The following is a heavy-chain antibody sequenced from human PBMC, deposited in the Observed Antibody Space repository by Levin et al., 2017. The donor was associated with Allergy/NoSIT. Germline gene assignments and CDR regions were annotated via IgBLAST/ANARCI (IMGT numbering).Heavy chain of an antibody. CDR3: ARDGAASGGDFDF. CDR2: ITSSSSHT. CDR1: GFTFSDYY. Sequence: PGGSLRLSCAASGFTFSDYYMSWIRQAPGKGLEWVSYITSSSSHTNYADSVKGRFTISRDNAKNSLDLQMNSLRAEDTAVYYCARDGAASGGDFDFWGQGTLVTVSS. V-gene: IGHV3-11*05. D-gene: IGHD6-13*01. J-gene: IGHJ4*02.